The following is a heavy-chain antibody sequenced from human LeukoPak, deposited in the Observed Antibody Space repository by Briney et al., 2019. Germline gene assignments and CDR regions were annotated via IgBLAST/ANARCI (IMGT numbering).Heavy chain of an antibody. Sequence: GGSLRLSCAASGFTFSNYVMHWVRQAPGKGLEWVAIISYDGSNKNSADSVKGRFTISRDNSKNTLFLQMNSLRPEDTAVYYCAKDQLARERYGGEEPDYWGQGTLVTVSS. V-gene: IGHV3-30*18. CDR2: ISYDGSNK. J-gene: IGHJ4*02. D-gene: IGHD1-1*01. CDR1: GFTFSNYV. CDR3: AKDQLARERYGGEEPDY.